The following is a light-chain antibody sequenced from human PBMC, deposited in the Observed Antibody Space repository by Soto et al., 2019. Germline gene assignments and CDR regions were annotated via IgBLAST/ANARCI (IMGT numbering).Light chain of an antibody. CDR3: MQALQTPLT. Sequence: IVMTQSPLSLPVTPGEPASISCRSSQSLLHRSGYNYLDWYVQKPGQSPQLLMYLASNRASGVPDRFSGSGSGTDFTLKISRVEAEDVGVYYCMQALQTPLTFGGGTKVEIK. V-gene: IGKV2-28*01. CDR2: LAS. J-gene: IGKJ4*01. CDR1: QSLLHRSGYNY.